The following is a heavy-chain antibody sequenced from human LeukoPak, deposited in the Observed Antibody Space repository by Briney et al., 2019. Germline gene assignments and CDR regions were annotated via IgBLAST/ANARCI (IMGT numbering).Heavy chain of an antibody. CDR1: GFTFSNAW. CDR3: AREETVPDRRWLQLRGYYYYGMDV. Sequence: GGSLRLSCAASGFTFSNAWMSWVRQAPGKGLEWVGRIKSKTDGGTTDYAAPVKGRFTISRDDSKNTLYLQMNSLRAEDTAVYYCAREETVPDRRWLQLRGYYYYGMDVWGQGTTVTVSS. J-gene: IGHJ6*02. D-gene: IGHD5-24*01. V-gene: IGHV3-15*01. CDR2: IKSKTDGGTT.